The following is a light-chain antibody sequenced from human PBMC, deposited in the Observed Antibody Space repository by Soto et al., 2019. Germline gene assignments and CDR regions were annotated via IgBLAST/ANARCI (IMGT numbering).Light chain of an antibody. CDR1: QRVSSNF. V-gene: IGKV3-20*01. CDR3: QQYGSSPGT. CDR2: GGS. J-gene: IGKJ2*02. Sequence: EIVLTQSPGTLSLSPGERATLSCRASQRVSSNFLAWYQQKPGQAPKILISGGSSRATGIPDRCSGSGSGTDFTLTITKLEPEDFAVYSCQQYGSSPGTFGQGTKLEIK.